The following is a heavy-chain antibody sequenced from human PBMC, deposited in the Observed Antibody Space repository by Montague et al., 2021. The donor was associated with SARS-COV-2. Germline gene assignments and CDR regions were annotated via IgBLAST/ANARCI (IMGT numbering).Heavy chain of an antibody. CDR1: GGSFSGFQ. D-gene: IGHD3-10*01. CDR2: INHSGST. V-gene: IGHV4-34*01. CDR3: ATSSSRSYYVGLDY. Sequence: SETLSLTCALYGGSFSGFQWSWILQSPGKGLEWIGEINHSGSTNYNVSLNSRLTMSLDTSKNQVSLKLSSLTAADTAVYYCATSSSRSYYVGLDYWGQGTLVTVTS. J-gene: IGHJ4*02.